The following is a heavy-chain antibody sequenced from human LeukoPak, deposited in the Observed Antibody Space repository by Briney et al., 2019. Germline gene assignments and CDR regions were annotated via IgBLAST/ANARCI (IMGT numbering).Heavy chain of an antibody. Sequence: GASMKGSCKASGYTFIDHHIHWVGQAPGQGLELIGWINPNIGDTNYAQQFQGRVTMTRDTSSSTAYMELSRLRSDDTAVYYCARAGHNSDSGGYDYWGQGTLVTVSS. D-gene: IGHD3-22*01. V-gene: IGHV1-2*02. CDR3: ARAGHNSDSGGYDY. CDR2: INPNIGDT. J-gene: IGHJ4*02. CDR1: GYTFIDHH.